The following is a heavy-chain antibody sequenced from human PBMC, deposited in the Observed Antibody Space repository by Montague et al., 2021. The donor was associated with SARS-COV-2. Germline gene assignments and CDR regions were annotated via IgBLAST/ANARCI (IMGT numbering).Heavy chain of an antibody. CDR2: VNHSGTT. J-gene: IGHJ3*01. CDR3: ARGRRPVVVPVAGPGVGGFDV. V-gene: IGHV4-34*01. CDR1: GGSFSNYY. D-gene: IGHD2-2*01. Sequence: SETLSLTCAISGGSFSNYYWSWIRQPPGKGLEWIGDVNHSGTTIYNPSVKSGVTISEDTSKNQFYLWLNSVTAADTAVYYCARGRRPVVVPVAGPGVGGFDVWGQGTMVTVSS.